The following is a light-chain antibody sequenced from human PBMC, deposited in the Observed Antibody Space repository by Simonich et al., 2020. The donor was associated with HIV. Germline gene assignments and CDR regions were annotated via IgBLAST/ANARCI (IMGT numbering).Light chain of an antibody. CDR1: SVSIASNY. CDR3: QSYDSSNQGV. Sequence: NFMLTQPHSVSESPGKTVTISCTRSSVSIASNYVQWDQQRPGSAPTTVIYEDNQRPSGVPGRFSGSIDSSSNSASLPISGLKTEDEADYYCQSYDSSNQGVFGGGTKLTVL. J-gene: IGLJ3*02. V-gene: IGLV6-57*03. CDR2: EDN.